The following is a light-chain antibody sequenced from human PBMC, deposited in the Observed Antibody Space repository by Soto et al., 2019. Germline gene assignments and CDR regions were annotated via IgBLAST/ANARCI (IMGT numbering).Light chain of an antibody. CDR2: EVS. CDR3: SSYTSISTHV. Sequence: QSARTQPASVSGSPGQSITISCTGTSSDVGGYNYVSWYQQPPGKAPKLMIYEVSNRPSGVSNRFSGSKSGNTASLTISGLQAEDEADYYRSSYTSISTHVFGTGTKVTVL. CDR1: SSDVGGYNY. J-gene: IGLJ1*01. V-gene: IGLV2-14*01.